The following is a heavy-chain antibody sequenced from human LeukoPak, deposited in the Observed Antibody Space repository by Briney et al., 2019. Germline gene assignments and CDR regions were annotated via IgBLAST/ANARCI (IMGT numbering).Heavy chain of an antibody. CDR3: ARDGGGSTEYFQH. D-gene: IGHD2-15*01. CDR1: GFTFSSYA. J-gene: IGHJ1*01. Sequence: TGGSLRLSCAASGFTFSSYAMSWVRQAPGKGLEWVSAISGSGAGTYYADSVKGRFTISRDNSKNTLYLQMNSLRAEDTAVYYCARDGGGSTEYFQHWGQGTLVTVSS. CDR2: ISGSGAGT. V-gene: IGHV3-23*01.